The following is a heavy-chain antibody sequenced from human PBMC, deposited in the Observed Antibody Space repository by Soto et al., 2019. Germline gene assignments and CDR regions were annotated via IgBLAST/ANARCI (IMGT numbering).Heavy chain of an antibody. CDR3: TTGGYRGSRDWRHDMDV. CDR2: IKSKVAGGTA. D-gene: IGHD1-26*01. V-gene: IGHV3-15*07. J-gene: IGHJ6*02. Sequence: EVQLVESGGGLVKPGGSLRLSCAASGFTFSIAWMHWVRQAPGKGLEWVGRIKSKVAGGTADYAEPVTGRFTISRDDSENTVYLETDSLKSEDTAIYYCTTGGYRGSRDWRHDMDVWGQGTTVTVSS. CDR1: GFTFSIAW.